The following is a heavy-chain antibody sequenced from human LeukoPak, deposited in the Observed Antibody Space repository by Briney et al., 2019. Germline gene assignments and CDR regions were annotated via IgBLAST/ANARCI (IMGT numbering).Heavy chain of an antibody. J-gene: IGHJ3*02. CDR1: GFTFDDYG. CDR2: ISYDGPNK. Sequence: GGSLRLSCAASGFTFDDYGMSWVRQAPGKGLEWVAVISYDGPNKYYADSVKGRFTISRDNSKNTLYLQMNSLRAEDTAVYYCARNSIYDYVWGSYRGAFDIWGQGTMVTVSS. V-gene: IGHV3-30*03. D-gene: IGHD3-16*02. CDR3: ARNSIYDYVWGSYRGAFDI.